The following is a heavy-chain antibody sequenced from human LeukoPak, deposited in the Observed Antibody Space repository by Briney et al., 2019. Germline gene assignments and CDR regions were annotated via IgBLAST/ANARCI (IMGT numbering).Heavy chain of an antibody. J-gene: IGHJ4*02. D-gene: IGHD5-12*01. V-gene: IGHV3-48*04. Sequence: PGGSLRLSCAASGFTFSDYSMNWVRQAPGKGLEWISYVGISSGNTKYADSVEGRFTISGDSAKNSVFLQMSSLRVEDTAVYYCARDHRYAFDNWGQGTLVTVSS. CDR1: GFTFSDYS. CDR3: ARDHRYAFDN. CDR2: VGISSGNT.